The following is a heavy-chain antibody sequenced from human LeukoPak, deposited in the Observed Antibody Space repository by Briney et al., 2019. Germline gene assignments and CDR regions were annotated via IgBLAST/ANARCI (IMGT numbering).Heavy chain of an antibody. CDR1: GGSISSYY. J-gene: IGHJ6*02. CDR3: ARFPNTYYDFWSGSQYYYYGMDV. D-gene: IGHD3-3*01. V-gene: IGHV4-59*01. CDR2: IYYSGST. Sequence: SATLSLTCTVSGGSISSYYWSWIRQPPGKGLEWIGYIYYSGSTNYNPSLKSRVTISVDTSKNQFSLKLSSVTAADTAVYYCARFPNTYYDFWSGSQYYYYGMDVWGQGTTVTVSS.